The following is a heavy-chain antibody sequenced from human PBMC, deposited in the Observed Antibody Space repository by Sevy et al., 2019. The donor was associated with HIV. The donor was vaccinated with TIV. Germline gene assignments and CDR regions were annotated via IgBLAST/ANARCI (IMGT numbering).Heavy chain of an antibody. Sequence: GGSLRLSCAASGFTFSNYDMHWVRQAPGKGLDWVAVISHDERYKNYVGSVKGRFTISRDNFKNTLFLQMDSLRPEDTDVYFCARLVSCGGDCYYLDSWGQGALVTVSS. CDR3: ARLVSCGGDCYYLDS. V-gene: IGHV3-30*04. D-gene: IGHD2-21*02. J-gene: IGHJ4*02. CDR1: GFTFSNYD. CDR2: ISHDERYK.